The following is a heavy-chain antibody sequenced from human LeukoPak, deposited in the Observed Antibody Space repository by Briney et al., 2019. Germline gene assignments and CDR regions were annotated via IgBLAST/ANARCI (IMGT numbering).Heavy chain of an antibody. D-gene: IGHD2-2*01. CDR3: ARERVAVVPGHYYGMDV. CDR1: GGTFSSYA. V-gene: IGHV1-69*13. Sequence: ASVKVSCNASGGTFSSYAISWVRQAPGQGLEWMGGIIPIFGTANYAQKFQGRVTITADESTSTAYMELSSLRSEDTAVYYCARERVAVVPGHYYGMDVWGQGTTVTVSS. J-gene: IGHJ6*02. CDR2: IIPIFGTA.